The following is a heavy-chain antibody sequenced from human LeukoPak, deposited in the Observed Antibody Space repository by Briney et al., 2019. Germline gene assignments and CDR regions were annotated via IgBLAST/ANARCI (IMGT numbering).Heavy chain of an antibody. Sequence: GASVKVSCKASGYTFTSYGISWVRQAPGQGLEWMGWISAYNGNTNYAQKLHGRVTMTTDTSTSTAYMELRSLRSDDTAVYYCARGLLRFLEWLPQVTDAFDIWGQGTMVTVSS. CDR1: GYTFTSYG. V-gene: IGHV1-18*01. J-gene: IGHJ3*02. D-gene: IGHD3-3*01. CDR2: ISAYNGNT. CDR3: ARGLLRFLEWLPQVTDAFDI.